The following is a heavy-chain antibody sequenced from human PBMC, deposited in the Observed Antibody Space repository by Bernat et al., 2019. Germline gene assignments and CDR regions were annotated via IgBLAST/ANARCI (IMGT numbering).Heavy chain of an antibody. J-gene: IGHJ4*02. CDR3: AKGSRGSYTVYFDY. D-gene: IGHD1-26*01. Sequence: EVQLVESGGGLVKPGGSLRLSCAASGFIFSSYNMNWVRQAPGKGLEWVSSISSSSAYIYYADSVKGRLTISRDNSKNTLYLQMNSLRAEDTAVYYCAKGSRGSYTVYFDYWGQGTLVTVSS. V-gene: IGHV3-21*01. CDR1: GFIFSSYN. CDR2: ISSSSAYI.